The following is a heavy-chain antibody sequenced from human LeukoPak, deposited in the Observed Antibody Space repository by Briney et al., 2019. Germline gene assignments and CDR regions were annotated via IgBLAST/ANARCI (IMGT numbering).Heavy chain of an antibody. CDR1: GFTFSSSW. J-gene: IGHJ5*02. V-gene: IGHV3-74*01. Sequence: PGGSLRLSCAASGFTFSSSWMHSVRQAPGKGLVWVSRINSDASGTSYADSVKGRFTISRDNAKNTLYLQMNSLRAEDTAVYYCARTATRVDSWFDPWGLGNLVTASS. CDR2: INSDASGT. CDR3: ARTATRVDSWFDP. D-gene: IGHD1-1*01.